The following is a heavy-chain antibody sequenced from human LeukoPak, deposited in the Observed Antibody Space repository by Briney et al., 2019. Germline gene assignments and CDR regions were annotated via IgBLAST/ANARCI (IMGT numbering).Heavy chain of an antibody. D-gene: IGHD3-22*01. Sequence: GGSLRLSCAASGFTFGSYAMHWVRQAPGKGLEWVALISYDGSNKYYADSVKGRFTISGDNSKNTLYLQMDSLKTEDTAVFYCARRKRNYYDSSGYQHIDYWGQGTLVTVSS. J-gene: IGHJ4*02. CDR1: GFTFGSYA. V-gene: IGHV3-30*04. CDR3: ARRKRNYYDSSGYQHIDY. CDR2: ISYDGSNK.